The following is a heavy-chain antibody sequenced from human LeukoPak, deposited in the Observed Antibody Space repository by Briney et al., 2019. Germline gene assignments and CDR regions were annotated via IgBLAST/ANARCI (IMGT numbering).Heavy chain of an antibody. J-gene: IGHJ4*02. CDR2: ISSSSSYI. CDR3: ARSSYYYGSGRGDY. D-gene: IGHD3-10*01. CDR1: GFTFSSYS. V-gene: IGHV3-21*01. Sequence: PGGSLRLSCAASGFTFSSYSMNWVRQAPGKGLEWVSSISSSSSYIYYADSVKGRFTISRDNAKNSLYLQMNSLRAEDTAVHYCARSSYYYGSGRGDYWGQGALVTVSS.